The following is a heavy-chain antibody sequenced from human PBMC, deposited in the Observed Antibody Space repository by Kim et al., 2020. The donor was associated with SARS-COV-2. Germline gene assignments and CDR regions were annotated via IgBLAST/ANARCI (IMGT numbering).Heavy chain of an antibody. CDR3: AREYSSGSFDY. CDR2: T. D-gene: IGHD6-19*01. J-gene: IGHJ4*02. Sequence: TSYAQKFQGRVTMTRDTSTSTVYMELSSLRSEDTAVYYCAREYSSGSFDYWGQGTLVTVSS. V-gene: IGHV1-46*01.